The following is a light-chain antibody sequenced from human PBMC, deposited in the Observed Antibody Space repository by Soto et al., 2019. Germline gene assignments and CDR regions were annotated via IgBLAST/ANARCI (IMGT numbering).Light chain of an antibody. J-gene: IGKJ2*01. V-gene: IGKV3-20*01. CDR1: QTVTNNY. Sequence: EIVLTQSPGTLSLSPGERATLSCRASQTVTNNYLAWYQQKPGQAPRLVMSGASNRATGIPDRFSGGGSETDFTLTISRLELEDFAVYYCQQYDSSYTFGQGTKLEIK. CDR3: QQYDSSYT. CDR2: GAS.